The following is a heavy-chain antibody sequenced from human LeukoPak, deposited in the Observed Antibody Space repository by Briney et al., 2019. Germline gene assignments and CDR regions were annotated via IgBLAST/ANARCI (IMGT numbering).Heavy chain of an antibody. CDR3: ARVYGSSWNNDYFVY. CDR1: GLTFTNYY. Sequence: PGGSLRLSCTASGLTFTNYYIHWVRQAPGKGLEWVSYIRGSGDYIFSADSVKGRFTISRDNAKHSLSLQMNSLRTEDTAVYYCARVYGSSWNNDYFVYWGQGTLVTVSS. J-gene: IGHJ4*02. V-gene: IGHV3-21*01. D-gene: IGHD6-13*01. CDR2: IRGSGDYI.